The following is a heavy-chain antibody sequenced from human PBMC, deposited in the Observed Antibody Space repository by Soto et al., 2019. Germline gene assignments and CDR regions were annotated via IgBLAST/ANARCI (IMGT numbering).Heavy chain of an antibody. J-gene: IGHJ4*02. V-gene: IGHV4-31*03. CDR2: IYYSGNT. Sequence: LSLTCTVSGGSISSSDYYWSWIRQHPGKGLEWIGYIYYSGNTYYNPSLKSRLTISVDTSKNQFSLKLNSVTAADTAVYYCARGLSAATLVTCYFDYWGQGTLVTVSS. CDR3: ARGLSAATLVTCYFDY. D-gene: IGHD6-25*01. CDR1: GGSISSSDYY.